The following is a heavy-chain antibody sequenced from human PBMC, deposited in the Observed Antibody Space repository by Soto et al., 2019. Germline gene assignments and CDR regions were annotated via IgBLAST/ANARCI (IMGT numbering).Heavy chain of an antibody. Sequence: GGSLRLSCAASGFTFSSYGMHWVRQAPGKGLEWVAVIWYDGSNKYYADSVKGRFTISRDNSKNTLYLKMNSLRAEDTAVYYCAREAMVTSYYYGMDVWGQGTTVTVS. CDR1: GFTFSSYG. CDR2: IWYDGSNK. J-gene: IGHJ6*02. V-gene: IGHV3-33*01. D-gene: IGHD5-18*01. CDR3: AREAMVTSYYYGMDV.